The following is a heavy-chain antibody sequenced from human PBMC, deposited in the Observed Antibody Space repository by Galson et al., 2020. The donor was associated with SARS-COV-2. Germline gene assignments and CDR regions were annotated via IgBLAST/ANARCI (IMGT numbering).Heavy chain of an antibody. V-gene: IGHV1-69*13. J-gene: IGHJ5*01. CDR2: FIPIFGAA. CDR3: ARAPEYSPYTWFDS. Sequence: SVKVSCKASGGSFSTDSINWVRQAPGHGLEWMGGFIPIFGAAKSAQRFQGRVSISAVESSRTTYMELSSLTSEDTAVYYCARAPEYSPYTWFDSWGQGTLVTVSS. CDR1: GGSFSTDS. D-gene: IGHD2-21*01.